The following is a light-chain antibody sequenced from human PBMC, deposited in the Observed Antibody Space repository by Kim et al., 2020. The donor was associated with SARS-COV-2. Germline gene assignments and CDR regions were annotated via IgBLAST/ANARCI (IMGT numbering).Light chain of an antibody. CDR2: GAS. V-gene: IGKV3-20*01. Sequence: EIVLTQSSGTLSLSPGERATLSCRASQSVSSRYLAWYQQKPGQAPRLLIYGASSRATGIPDRFSGSGSGTEFTLTISRLEPEDFAVYYCQQYGGSPLYTFGQGTMLEI. CDR3: QQYGGSPLYT. CDR1: QSVSSRY. J-gene: IGKJ2*01.